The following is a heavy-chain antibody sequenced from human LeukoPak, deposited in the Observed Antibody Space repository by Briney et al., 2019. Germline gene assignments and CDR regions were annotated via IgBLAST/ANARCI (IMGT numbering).Heavy chain of an antibody. Sequence: ASVKVSCKASGYTFTGYYMHWVRQAPGQGLEWMGWINPNSGGTNYAQKFQGWVTMTRDTSISTAYMELSRLRSDDTAVYYCARGGYYDSSGYLRALDYWGQGTLVTVSS. CDR3: ARGGYYDSSGYLRALDY. D-gene: IGHD3-22*01. CDR1: GYTFTGYY. J-gene: IGHJ4*02. V-gene: IGHV1-2*04. CDR2: INPNSGGT.